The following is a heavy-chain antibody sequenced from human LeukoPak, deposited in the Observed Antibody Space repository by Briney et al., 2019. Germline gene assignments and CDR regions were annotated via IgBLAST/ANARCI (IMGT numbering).Heavy chain of an antibody. CDR1: GGSLSSDC. Sequence: SETLSLTCTVSGGSLSSDCWTWMRQPPGKSLQWIGYIYYSGSTNYNPSLKSRVTISVDTSKNQFSLKLSSVTAADTAVYYCARLGNRDGYNYFLDYWGQGILVTVSS. D-gene: IGHD5-12*01. J-gene: IGHJ4*02. CDR3: ARLGNRDGYNYFLDY. V-gene: IGHV4-59*08. CDR2: IYYSGST.